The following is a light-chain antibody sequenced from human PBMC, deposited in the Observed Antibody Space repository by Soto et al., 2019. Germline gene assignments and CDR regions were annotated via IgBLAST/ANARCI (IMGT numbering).Light chain of an antibody. Sequence: DIKMTQSPSPLSASVGDKVTITCHASQDIANYLNWYQQKAGRAPKFLIYDASNLETGVPSRFSGSGSGTDFTLTISSLQPEDIATYYCQQYDNLPLTFGGGAKVDIK. V-gene: IGKV1-33*01. CDR1: QDIANY. J-gene: IGKJ4*01. CDR3: QQYDNLPLT. CDR2: DAS.